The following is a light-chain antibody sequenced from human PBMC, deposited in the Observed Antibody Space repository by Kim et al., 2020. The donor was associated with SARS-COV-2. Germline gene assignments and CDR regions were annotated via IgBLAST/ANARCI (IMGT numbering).Light chain of an antibody. Sequence: GQSVTISCSGTSSNIGSNFVYWYQQLPGSAPKVLIFRNNQRPSGVPDRFSGSRSGTSASLAISGLRSEDEAMYYCAAWDDRMNGRVFGGGTKVTVL. CDR2: RNN. CDR3: AAWDDRMNGRV. J-gene: IGLJ3*02. V-gene: IGLV1-47*01. CDR1: SSNIGSNF.